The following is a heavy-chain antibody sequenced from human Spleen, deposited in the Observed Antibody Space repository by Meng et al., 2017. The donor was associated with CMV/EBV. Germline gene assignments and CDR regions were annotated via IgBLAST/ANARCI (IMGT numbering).Heavy chain of an antibody. Sequence: SETLSLTCTVSGHPISTYYWSWIRQPPGKGLEWIGYIYYSGSTNYNPSLRSRVSISVDTSKNQFSLKLSSVTAADTAVYYCARSYSSSWPPRPWGQGTLVTVSS. CDR1: GHPISTYY. D-gene: IGHD6-13*01. V-gene: IGHV4-59*12. CDR3: ARSYSSSWPPRP. CDR2: IYYSGST. J-gene: IGHJ5*02.